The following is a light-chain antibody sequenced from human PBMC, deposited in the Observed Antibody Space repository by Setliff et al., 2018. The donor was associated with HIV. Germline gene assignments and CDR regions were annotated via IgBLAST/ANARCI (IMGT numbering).Light chain of an antibody. CDR1: SSDVGGYNY. V-gene: IGLV2-14*01. CDR3: SSYTIRNTLL. J-gene: IGLJ1*01. CDR2: EVT. Sequence: QPALTQPASVSGSPGQSITISCTGTSSDVGGYNYVSWYQQHPGKAPKLMIYEVTNRPSGISNRFSGSKSGNTASLTISGLQAEDEADYYCSSYTIRNTLLFGTGTKVPS.